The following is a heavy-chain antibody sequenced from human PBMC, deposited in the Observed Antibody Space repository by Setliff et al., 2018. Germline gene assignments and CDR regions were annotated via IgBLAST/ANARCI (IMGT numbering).Heavy chain of an antibody. D-gene: IGHD2-21*02. Sequence: ASVKVSCKASGYSFSAYYMHWVRQAPGQGPEWMGIINTGGGSASYAEKFEGRVTMTSDTSARKVYMEVSSLRAKDTATYYCAGTDAYCAGDCSISWGQGTLVTVSS. CDR1: GYSFSAYY. V-gene: IGHV1-46*01. CDR2: INTGGGSA. J-gene: IGHJ5*02. CDR3: AGTDAYCAGDCSIS.